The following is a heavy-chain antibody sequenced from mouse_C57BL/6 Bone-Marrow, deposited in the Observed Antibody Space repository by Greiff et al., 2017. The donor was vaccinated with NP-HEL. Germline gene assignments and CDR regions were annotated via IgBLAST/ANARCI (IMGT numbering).Heavy chain of an antibody. Sequence: VQLQQSGAELVKPGASVKMSCKASGYTFTSYLMHWVKQSPGRGLEWIGRIDPNSGGTKYNEKFKSNATLTVDKPSSTAYMQLNCLTSEDSAVYYCARYYYRSSSFDYWGQGTTLTVSS. V-gene: IGHV1-72*01. CDR3: ARYYYRSSSFDY. J-gene: IGHJ2*01. CDR2: IDPNSGGT. D-gene: IGHD1-1*01. CDR1: GYTFTSYL.